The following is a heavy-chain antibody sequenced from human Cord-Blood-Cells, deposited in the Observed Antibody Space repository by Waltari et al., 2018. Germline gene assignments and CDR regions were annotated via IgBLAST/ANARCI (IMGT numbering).Heavy chain of an antibody. CDR2: IYHSGST. CDR1: GYSISSGYY. V-gene: IGHV4-38-2*02. Sequence: QVQLQESGPGLVKPSETLSLTCTVSGYSISSGYYWGWIRQPPGKGLEWIGSIYHSGSTYYNPSLNSRVTISVDTSKNQFSLKLSSVTAADTAVYYCARPSNWYFDLWGRGTLVTVSS. J-gene: IGHJ2*01. CDR3: ARPSNWYFDL.